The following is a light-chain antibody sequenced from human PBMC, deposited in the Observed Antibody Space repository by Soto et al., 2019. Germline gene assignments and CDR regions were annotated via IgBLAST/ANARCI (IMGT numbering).Light chain of an antibody. CDR3: QQYKNWPPLT. V-gene: IGKV3-15*01. CDR1: QSVSSN. CDR2: GAF. Sequence: EIVMTQSPATLSVSPGERVTLSCRASQSVSSNLAWYQQKPGQAPRLLIYGAFTRATGIPARFSGSGSGTEFTLTISSLQSADFAVYYCQQYKNWPPLTFGGGTKVEIK. J-gene: IGKJ4*01.